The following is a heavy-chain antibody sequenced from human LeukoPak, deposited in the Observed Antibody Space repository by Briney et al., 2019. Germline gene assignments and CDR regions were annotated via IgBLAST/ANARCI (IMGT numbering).Heavy chain of an antibody. V-gene: IGHV3-11*06. CDR2: ISSSSSYT. CDR3: ARDLREFDSSGYYLDY. CDR1: GFTFSDYY. D-gene: IGHD3-22*01. Sequence: GGSLRLSRAASGFTFSDYYMSWIRQAPGKGLEWASYISSSSSYTNYADSVKGRFTISRDNAKNSLHLQMNSLRAEDTAVYYCARDLREFDSSGYYLDYWGQGTLVTVSS. J-gene: IGHJ4*02.